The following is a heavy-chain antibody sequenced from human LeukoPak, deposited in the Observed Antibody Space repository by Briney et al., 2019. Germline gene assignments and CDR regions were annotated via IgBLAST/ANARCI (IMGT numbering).Heavy chain of an antibody. Sequence: SVKVSCKASGGTFSSYAISWVRQAPGQGLEWMGGIIPIFGTANYTQKFQGRITMTTDTSTSTAYMELRSLRSDDTAVYYCTRDQSMCSGGSCYCAYWGQGTLVTVSS. D-gene: IGHD2-15*01. V-gene: IGHV1-69*05. CDR2: IIPIFGTA. CDR1: GGTFSSYA. J-gene: IGHJ4*02. CDR3: TRDQSMCSGGSCYCAY.